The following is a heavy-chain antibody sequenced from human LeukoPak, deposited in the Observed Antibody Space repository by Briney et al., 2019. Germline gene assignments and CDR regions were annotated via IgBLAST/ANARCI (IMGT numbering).Heavy chain of an antibody. CDR1: GGSISSFY. J-gene: IGHJ2*01. D-gene: IGHD2-15*01. Sequence: PSETLSLTCTVCGGSISSFYWRWMRQPPGKGLESIGYFYYSNNNYNPSLKSRVTISVDTSKNQFSLKVTSVTAADTAVYYCARHEGNCSGGRCYSAWYFDLWGRGTLVTVSS. CDR2: FYYSNN. V-gene: IGHV4-59*08. CDR3: ARHEGNCSGGRCYSAWYFDL.